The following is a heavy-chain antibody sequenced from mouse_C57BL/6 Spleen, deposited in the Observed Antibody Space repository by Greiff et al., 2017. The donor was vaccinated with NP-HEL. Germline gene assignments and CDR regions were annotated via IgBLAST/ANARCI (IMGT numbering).Heavy chain of an antibody. Sequence: QVQLQQSGPELVKPGASVKISCKASGYAFSSSWMNWVKQRPGKGLEWIGRIYPGDGDTNYNGKFKGKATLTADKSSSTAYMQLSSLTSEDSAVYFCARWLPLAMDYWGQGTSVTVSS. CDR2: IYPGDGDT. J-gene: IGHJ4*01. CDR1: GYAFSSSW. V-gene: IGHV1-82*01. CDR3: ARWLPLAMDY.